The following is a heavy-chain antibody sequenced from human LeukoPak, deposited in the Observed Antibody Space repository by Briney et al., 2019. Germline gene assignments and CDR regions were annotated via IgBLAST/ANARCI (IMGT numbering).Heavy chain of an antibody. CDR1: GLCFSSYS. J-gene: IGHJ2*01. CDR3: MRDAATAGTYWSLVL. D-gene: IGHD6-13*01. V-gene: IGHV3-48*02. CDR2: ISGFTSTI. Sequence: GGSLRLSGAAFGLCFSSYSMNWVRQAPGRGLEWISYISGFTSTIYYADSVKGRFTISRDNGKNSLYLQMNSLRDEDTALYYCMRDAATAGTYWSLVLWGRGTLVTVSS.